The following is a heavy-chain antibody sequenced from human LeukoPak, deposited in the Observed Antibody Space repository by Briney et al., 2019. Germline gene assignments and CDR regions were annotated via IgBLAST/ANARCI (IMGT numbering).Heavy chain of an antibody. CDR2: IYHSGST. V-gene: IGHV4-38-2*02. J-gene: IGHJ4*02. CDR1: GGSISSYY. CDR3: ARGRTVRLFDY. D-gene: IGHD4-17*01. Sequence: SETLSLTCTVSGGSISSYYWSWIRQPPGKGMEWIGSIYHSGSTYYNPSLKSRVTISVDTSKNQFSLKLSSVTAADTAVYYCARGRTVRLFDYWGQGTLVTVSS.